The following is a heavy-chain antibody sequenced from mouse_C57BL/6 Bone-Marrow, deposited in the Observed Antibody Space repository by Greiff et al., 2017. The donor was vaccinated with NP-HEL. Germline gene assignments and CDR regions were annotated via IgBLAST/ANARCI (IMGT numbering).Heavy chain of an antibody. Sequence: EVHLVESGGGLVKPGGSLKLSCAASGFTFSSYAMSWVRQTPEQRLEWVATISAGGSYPYYPDNVKGQSTFSIDNANNNPYLQMSHLKSEDTAMYCCARSGYGSRFAYWGQGTLVTVSA. CDR3: ARSGYGSRFAY. D-gene: IGHD1-1*01. CDR2: ISAGGSYP. CDR1: GFTFSSYA. J-gene: IGHJ3*01. V-gene: IGHV5-4*01.